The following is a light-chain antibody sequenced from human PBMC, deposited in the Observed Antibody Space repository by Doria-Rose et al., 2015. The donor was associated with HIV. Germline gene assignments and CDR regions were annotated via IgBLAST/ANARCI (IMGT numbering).Light chain of an antibody. V-gene: IGKV3-11*01. Sequence: TQSPVTLSLSPGERVTLSCRASQNVSNSLAWFQQIPGQAPRLLIYDASNRATGIPARFSGSGSGTDFTLVISSLEPEDVAVYYCQQRSNWPRVTFGQGTKLEIK. CDR1: QNVSNS. CDR2: DAS. CDR3: QQRSNWPRVT. J-gene: IGKJ2*01.